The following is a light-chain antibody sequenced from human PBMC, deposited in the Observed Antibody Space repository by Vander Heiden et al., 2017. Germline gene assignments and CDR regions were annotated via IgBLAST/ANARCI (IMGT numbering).Light chain of an antibody. CDR1: SSDVGAYNY. CDR3: SSYAGTICV. Sequence: QSALTQPPSASGSLGQSVTISCTGTSSDVGAYNYVSWFQQHPGKVPKLVIYDVNKRPSGVPDRFSGSKSGNTASLTVSGLQAEDEADYYCSSYAGTICVFGGGTKLTVL. CDR2: DVN. V-gene: IGLV2-8*01. J-gene: IGLJ2*01.